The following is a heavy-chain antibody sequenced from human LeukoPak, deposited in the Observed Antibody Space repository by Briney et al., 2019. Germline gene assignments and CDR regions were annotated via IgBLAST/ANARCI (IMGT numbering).Heavy chain of an antibody. V-gene: IGHV4-39*01. Sequence: SETLSLTCTVSGGSMSSSNYYWRWIRQPPGKGLEWIGSIYYSGSTYYNPSLKSRVTISVDTSKNQFSLKLSSVTAADTAVYYCARHSSSWYNDYWGQGTLVTVSS. CDR3: ARHSSSWYNDY. D-gene: IGHD6-13*01. J-gene: IGHJ4*02. CDR2: IYYSGST. CDR1: GGSMSSSNYY.